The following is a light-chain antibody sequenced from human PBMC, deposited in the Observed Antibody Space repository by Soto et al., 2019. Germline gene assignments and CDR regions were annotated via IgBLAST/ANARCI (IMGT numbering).Light chain of an antibody. Sequence: QSALTQPRSVSGSPGQSVTISCTGTNNDVGTYKYVSWYQQHPGKAPKLMMYDVSKRPSGVPDRFSGSKSGNTASLTISGLQAEDEADYYCCSYAGRYSFAFGGGTKLTVL. CDR3: CSYAGRYSFA. J-gene: IGLJ2*01. CDR1: NNDVGTYKY. CDR2: DVS. V-gene: IGLV2-11*01.